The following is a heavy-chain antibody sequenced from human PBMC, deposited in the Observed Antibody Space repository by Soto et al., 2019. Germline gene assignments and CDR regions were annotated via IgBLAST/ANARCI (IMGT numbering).Heavy chain of an antibody. CDR1: GGTFSSYA. D-gene: IGHD2-15*01. Sequence: QVQLVQSGAAVKKPGSSVKVSCKASGGTFSSYAISWVRQAPGQGLEWMGGIIPIFGTANYAQKFQGRVTITADESTRTAYMELSSLRSEDTAVYYCARTKDIVVVVAAAYYYYYGMDVWGQGTTVTVSS. CDR2: IIPIFGTA. CDR3: ARTKDIVVVVAAAYYYYYGMDV. J-gene: IGHJ6*02. V-gene: IGHV1-69*12.